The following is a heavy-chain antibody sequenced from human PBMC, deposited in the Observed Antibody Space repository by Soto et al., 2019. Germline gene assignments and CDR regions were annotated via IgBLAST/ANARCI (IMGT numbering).Heavy chain of an antibody. CDR3: AKVSSSWYAGFFDL. J-gene: IGHJ4*02. D-gene: IGHD6-13*01. CDR2: LSDSGDGI. V-gene: IGHV3-23*01. Sequence: EVQLLESGGGLVQPGRSLRLSCTASGFTFSSHAMTWVRQSPGKGLEWVSGLSDSGDGIYYADSVKGRFTIYRANSMNTRYLQMNTLRVEDTAVYYCAKVSSSWYAGFFDLWGQGTLVTVSS. CDR1: GFTFSSHA.